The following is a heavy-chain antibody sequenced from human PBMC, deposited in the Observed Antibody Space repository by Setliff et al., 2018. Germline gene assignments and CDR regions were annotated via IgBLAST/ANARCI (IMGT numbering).Heavy chain of an antibody. J-gene: IGHJ6*03. V-gene: IGHV4-61*09. CDR2: IYTTWST. Sequence: PSETLSLTCTVSGGSVGSDFSYWTWIRQPAGKGPEWIGQIYTTWSTNYNPSLRSRATISIDTAKNQISLRLSSVTAADTAVYFCARVTGFSYMDVWGKGTTVTVSS. D-gene: IGHD3-3*01. CDR3: ARVTGFSYMDV. CDR1: GGSVGSDFSY.